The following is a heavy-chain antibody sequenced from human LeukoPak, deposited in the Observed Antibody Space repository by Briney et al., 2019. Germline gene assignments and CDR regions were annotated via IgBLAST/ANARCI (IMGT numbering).Heavy chain of an antibody. CDR2: INPNSGGT. J-gene: IGHJ6*03. Sequence: ASVKVSCKASGYTFTGCYMHWVRQAPGQGLEWMGWINPNSGGTNYAQKFQGRVTMTRDTSISTAYMELSSLRSEDTAVYYCARDSRRWELQNYYYYMDVWGKGTTVTISS. D-gene: IGHD3-10*01. CDR3: ARDSRRWELQNYYYYMDV. V-gene: IGHV1-2*02. CDR1: GYTFTGCY.